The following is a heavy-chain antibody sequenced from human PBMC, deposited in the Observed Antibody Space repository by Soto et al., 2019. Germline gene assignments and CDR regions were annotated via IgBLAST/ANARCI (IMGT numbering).Heavy chain of an antibody. J-gene: IGHJ5*02. CDR3: ARDSLTGNYFDP. CDR2: IYHIGYT. CDR1: GGSISSGGYS. D-gene: IGHD1-7*01. Sequence: PSETLSLTCAVSGGSISSGGYSWSWIRQPPGKGLEWIWYIYHIGYTSYNPSLKNRVTISVDKSKNQFSLTLSFVTAADTAVYYCARDSLTGNYFDPWGQGTLVTVSS. V-gene: IGHV4-30-2*01.